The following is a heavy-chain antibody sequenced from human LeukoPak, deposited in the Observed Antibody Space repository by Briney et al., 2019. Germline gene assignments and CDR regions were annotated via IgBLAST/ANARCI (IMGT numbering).Heavy chain of an antibody. D-gene: IGHD4-17*01. CDR2: IYYSGST. J-gene: IGHJ6*03. V-gene: IGHV4-59*01. CDR3: ARVKYGDYYYYYMDV. CDR1: GGSISSYY. Sequence: SETLSLTCTVSGGSISSYYWSWIRQPPGKGLEWIGYIYYSGSTNYNPSLKSRVTISVDTSKNQFSLKLRSVTAADTAVYYCARVKYGDYYYYYMDVWGKGTTVTVSS.